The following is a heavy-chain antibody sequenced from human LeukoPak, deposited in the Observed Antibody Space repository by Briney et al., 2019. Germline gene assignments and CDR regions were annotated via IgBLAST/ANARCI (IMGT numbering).Heavy chain of an antibody. V-gene: IGHV1-18*04. D-gene: IGHD2-15*01. CDR3: ARTEGYCSGGSCYARYFDY. CDR1: GYTFTGYY. CDR2: ISAYNGNT. Sequence: GASVKVSCKASGYTFTGYYMHWVRQAPGQGLEWMGWISAYNGNTNYAQKLQGRVTMTTDTSTSTAYMELRSLRSDDTAVYYCARTEGYCSGGSCYARYFDYWGQGTLVTVSS. J-gene: IGHJ4*02.